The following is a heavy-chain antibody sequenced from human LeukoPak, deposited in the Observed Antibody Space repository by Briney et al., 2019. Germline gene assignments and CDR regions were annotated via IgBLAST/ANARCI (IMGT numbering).Heavy chain of an antibody. J-gene: IGHJ6*02. CDR1: GFTFTKYW. Sequence: GDSLRLSCAASGFTFTKYWMTWVRQAPGKGLEWVGNIKQDGSDKNYMDSVKSRFTISRDNAKNSLYLQMNSLRAEDTAVYYCARLRYYGMDVWGQGTMVTVSS. V-gene: IGHV3-7*01. CDR2: IKQDGSDK. CDR3: ARLRYYGMDV.